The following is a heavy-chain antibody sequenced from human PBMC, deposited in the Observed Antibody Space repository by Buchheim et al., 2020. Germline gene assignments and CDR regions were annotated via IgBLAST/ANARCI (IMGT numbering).Heavy chain of an antibody. D-gene: IGHD6-13*01. V-gene: IGHV5-51*01. CDR3: ARHEINSSWYFYYYGMDV. CDR2: IYPGDSDT. Sequence: EVQLVQSGAEVKKPGESLKISCKGSGYSFTSYWIGWVRQMPGKGLEWMGIIYPGDSDTRYSPSFQGQVTISADKSISTASLQWSSLKASDTAMYYCARHEINSSWYFYYYGMDVWGQGTT. CDR1: GYSFTSYW. J-gene: IGHJ6*02.